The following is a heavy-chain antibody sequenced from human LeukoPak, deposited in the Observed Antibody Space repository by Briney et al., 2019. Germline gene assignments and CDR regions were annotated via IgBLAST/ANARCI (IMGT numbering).Heavy chain of an antibody. CDR3: ARARFLEWLFLDY. CDR1: DYTFTSYG. J-gene: IGHJ4*02. V-gene: IGHV1-2*02. Sequence: ASVKVSCKASDYTFTSYGISWVRQAPGQGLEWMGWINPNNGGTNYAQKFQGRVTMTRDTSISTAYMELRRLRSDDTAVYYCARARFLEWLFLDYWGQGTLVTVSS. CDR2: INPNNGGT. D-gene: IGHD3-3*01.